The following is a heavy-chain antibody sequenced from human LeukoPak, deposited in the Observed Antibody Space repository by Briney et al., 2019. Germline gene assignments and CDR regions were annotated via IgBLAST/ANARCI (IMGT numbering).Heavy chain of an antibody. CDR3: ARNLATVVTPNAFDI. V-gene: IGHV4-34*01. CDR2: INHSGST. CDR1: GGSFSGYY. Sequence: PSETLSLTCAVYGGSFSGYYWSWIRQPPGKGLEWIGEINHSGSTNYNPSLKSRVTISVDTSKNQFSLKLSSVTAADTAVYYCARNLATVVTPNAFDIWGQGTMVTVSS. D-gene: IGHD4-23*01. J-gene: IGHJ3*02.